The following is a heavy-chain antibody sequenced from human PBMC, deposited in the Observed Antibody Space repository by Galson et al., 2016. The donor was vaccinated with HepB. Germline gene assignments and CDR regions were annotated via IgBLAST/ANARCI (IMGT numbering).Heavy chain of an antibody. CDR2: LSFDGINK. J-gene: IGHJ4*02. Sequence: SLRLSCAASGFTFSDYGIHWVRQAPGKGLEWVAVLSFDGINKYYADSVKGRFTISRDNSKNTLYLQMNSLRAEDTAVYYCARVPSSGWFDYWGQGTLVTVSS. V-gene: IGHV3-30*03. CDR1: GFTFSDYG. D-gene: IGHD6-19*01. CDR3: ARVPSSGWFDY.